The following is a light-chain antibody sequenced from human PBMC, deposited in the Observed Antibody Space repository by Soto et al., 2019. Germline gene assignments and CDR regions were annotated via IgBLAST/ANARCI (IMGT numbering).Light chain of an antibody. CDR2: DAS. Sequence: DIQMTQSPSTLSASVGDRVTITCRASQSISSWLAWYQQKPGKAPKLLIYDASSLESGVPSRFSGSGSGTEFTLTTSNLQADDFATYYCQQYNTRVTFGGGTKVEIK. CDR3: QQYNTRVT. V-gene: IGKV1-5*01. J-gene: IGKJ4*01. CDR1: QSISSW.